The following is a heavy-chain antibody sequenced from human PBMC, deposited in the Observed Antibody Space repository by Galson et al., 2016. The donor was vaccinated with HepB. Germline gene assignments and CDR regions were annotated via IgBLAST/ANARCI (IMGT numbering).Heavy chain of an antibody. V-gene: IGHV1-46*01. CDR1: GYTFTSYY. CDR2: INPSGGST. J-gene: IGHJ4*02. CDR3: ARDGYYDSSGYYPYFDY. Sequence: SVKVSCKASGYTFTSYYMHWVRQAPGQGLEWMAIINPSGGSTNYAQKFQGRVTMTRDTSTSTVYMELSSLRSEDTAVYYCARDGYYDSSGYYPYFDYWGQGTLVTVSS. D-gene: IGHD3-22*01.